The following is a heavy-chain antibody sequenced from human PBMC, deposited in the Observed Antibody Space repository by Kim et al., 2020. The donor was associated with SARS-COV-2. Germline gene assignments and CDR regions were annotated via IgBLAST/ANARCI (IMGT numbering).Heavy chain of an antibody. CDR3: ARQRGSYYDSSGHAPKRELDY. Sequence: SETLSLTCTVSGGSISSYYWSWIRQPPGKGLEWIGYIYYSGSTNYNPSLKSRVTISVDTSKNQFSLKLSSVTAADTAVYYCARQRGSYYDSSGHAPKRELDYWGQGTLVTVSS. V-gene: IGHV4-59*08. CDR1: GGSISSYY. CDR2: IYYSGST. D-gene: IGHD3-22*01. J-gene: IGHJ4*02.